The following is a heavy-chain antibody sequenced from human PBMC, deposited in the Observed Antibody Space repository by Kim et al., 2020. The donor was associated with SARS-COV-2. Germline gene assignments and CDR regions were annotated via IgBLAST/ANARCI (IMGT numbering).Heavy chain of an antibody. CDR1: GFTFSSYS. D-gene: IGHD3-10*01. CDR3: ATAWFGELFAVQDY. CDR2: ISSSSSTI. J-gene: IGHJ4*02. Sequence: GGSLRLSCAASGFTFSSYSMNWVRQAPGKGLEWVSYISSSSSTIYYADSVKGRFTISRDNAKNSLYLQMNSLRDEDTAVYYCATAWFGELFAVQDYWGQGTLVTVSS. V-gene: IGHV3-48*02.